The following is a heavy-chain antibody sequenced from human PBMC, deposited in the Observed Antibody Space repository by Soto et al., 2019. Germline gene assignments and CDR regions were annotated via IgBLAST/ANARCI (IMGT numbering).Heavy chain of an antibody. J-gene: IGHJ6*02. CDR3: ARGGSGSPEAYYYSGMDV. V-gene: IGHV1-69*01. Sequence: QVQLVQSGAEVKKPGSSVKVSCKASGGTFSSYAISWVRQAPGQGLEWMGGIIPIFGTANYAQKFQGRVTIPADESTSTAYMELSSLRSEDTAVYYCARGGSGSPEAYYYSGMDVWGQGTPVTVSS. CDR2: IIPIFGTA. CDR1: GGTFSSYA. D-gene: IGHD1-26*01.